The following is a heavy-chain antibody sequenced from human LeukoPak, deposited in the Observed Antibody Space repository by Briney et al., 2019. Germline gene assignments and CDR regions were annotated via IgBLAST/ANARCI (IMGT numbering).Heavy chain of an antibody. CDR1: GGSISSGSYY. V-gene: IGHV4-61*01. CDR2: IYYSGST. Sequence: SETLSLTCTVSGGSISSGSYYWSWIRQPPGKGLEWIGYIYYSGSTNYNPSLKSRVTISVDTSKNQFSLKLSSVNAADPAVYYCARGSGSCLYYYYYNDVWGKGTTVTVSS. CDR3: ARGSGSCLYYYYYNDV. D-gene: IGHD1-26*01. J-gene: IGHJ6*03.